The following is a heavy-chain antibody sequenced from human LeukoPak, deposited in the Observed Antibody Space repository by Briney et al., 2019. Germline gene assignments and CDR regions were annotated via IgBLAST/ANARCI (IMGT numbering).Heavy chain of an antibody. Sequence: SETLSLTCAVYGGSFGGYYWSWIRQPPGQGLEWIGEINHSGSTNYNPSLKSRVTISVDTSKNQFSLKLSSVTAADTAVYYCARGLRRIVVVVAATRFDPWGQGTLVTVSS. V-gene: IGHV4-34*01. CDR3: ARGLRRIVVVVAATRFDP. D-gene: IGHD2-15*01. CDR1: GGSFGGYY. J-gene: IGHJ5*02. CDR2: INHSGST.